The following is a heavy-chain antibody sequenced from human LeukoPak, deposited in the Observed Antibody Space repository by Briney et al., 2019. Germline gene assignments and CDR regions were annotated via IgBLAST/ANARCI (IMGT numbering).Heavy chain of an antibody. CDR2: IYHSGST. Sequence: SETLSLTCAVSGGSISSSNWWSWVRQPPGKGLEWIGEIYHSGSTNYNPSLKSRVTISVDKSKNQFSLKLSSVTAADTAVYDCARGRVDIVVVPAAMSRYFDYWGQGTLVTVSS. CDR3: ARGRVDIVVVPAAMSRYFDY. V-gene: IGHV4-4*02. J-gene: IGHJ4*02. D-gene: IGHD2-2*03. CDR1: GGSISSSNW.